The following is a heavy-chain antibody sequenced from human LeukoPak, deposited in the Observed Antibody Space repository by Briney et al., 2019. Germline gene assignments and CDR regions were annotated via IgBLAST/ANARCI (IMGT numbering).Heavy chain of an antibody. V-gene: IGHV3-23*01. CDR3: AKRGIYDSSGYYLSSSFDFDY. CDR1: GFTLSSYA. J-gene: IGHJ4*02. Sequence: TGGSLRLSCAASGFTLSSYAMSWVRQAPGKGLEWVSAISGSGGSTYYADSVKGRFTISRDNSKNTLYLQMNSLRAEDTAVYYCAKRGIYDSSGYYLSSSFDFDYWGQGTLVTVSS. CDR2: ISGSGGST. D-gene: IGHD3-22*01.